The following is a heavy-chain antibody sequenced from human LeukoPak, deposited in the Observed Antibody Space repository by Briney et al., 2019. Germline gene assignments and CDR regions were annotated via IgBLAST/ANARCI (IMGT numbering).Heavy chain of an antibody. Sequence: GGSLRLFCAASGFTFSSYETNWVRQAPGKGLEWVSYISSSGTTIYYADSVKGRFTISRDNAKNSLYLQMNSLRAEDTAVYYCARENGDYSPFDYWGQGTLVTVSS. CDR3: ARENGDYSPFDY. D-gene: IGHD4-17*01. V-gene: IGHV3-48*03. J-gene: IGHJ4*02. CDR2: ISSSGTTI. CDR1: GFTFSSYE.